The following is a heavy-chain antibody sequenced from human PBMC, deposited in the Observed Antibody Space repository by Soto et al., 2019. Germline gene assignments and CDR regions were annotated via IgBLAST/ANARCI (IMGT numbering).Heavy chain of an antibody. CDR2: IYYSGTT. J-gene: IGHJ5*02. CDR1: GGSISSGAYY. D-gene: IGHD4-17*01. CDR3: ARDVYGDYAWFYP. Sequence: QVQLQESGPGLVKPSQTLSLTCTVSGGSISSGAYYWTWIRQHPGKGLEWIGYIYYSGTTYYNPSVKSRVTISLDTSKSQFSLKLSSVTAADTAVYYCARDVYGDYAWFYPWGQGTLVTVSS. V-gene: IGHV4-31*03.